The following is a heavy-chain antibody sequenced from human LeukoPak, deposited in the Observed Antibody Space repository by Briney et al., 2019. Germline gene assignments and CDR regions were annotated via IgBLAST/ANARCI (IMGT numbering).Heavy chain of an antibody. CDR1: GFTFDDYA. J-gene: IGHJ4*02. CDR2: ISGDGGST. V-gene: IGHV3-43*02. CDR3: AKDTPYYYDSSGYEY. D-gene: IGHD3-22*01. Sequence: GGSLRLSCAASGFTFDDYAMHWVRQAPGKGLEWVSLISGDGGSTYYADSVKGRFTISRDNSKNTLYLQMNSLRAEDTAVYYCAKDTPYYYDSSGYEYWGQGTLVTVSS.